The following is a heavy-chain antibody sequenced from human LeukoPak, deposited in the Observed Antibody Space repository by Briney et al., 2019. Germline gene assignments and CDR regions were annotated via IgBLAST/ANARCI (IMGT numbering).Heavy chain of an antibody. CDR2: IYYSEST. CDR1: GGSISSYY. J-gene: IGHJ4*02. CDR3: ARGRSLDY. V-gene: IGHV4-59*01. Sequence: PSETLSLTCTVSGGSISSYYWSWIRQPPGKGLEWIGYIYYSESTNYNPSLKSRVTISVDTSKNQFSLKLSSVTAADTAVYYCARGRSLDYWGQGTLVTVSS.